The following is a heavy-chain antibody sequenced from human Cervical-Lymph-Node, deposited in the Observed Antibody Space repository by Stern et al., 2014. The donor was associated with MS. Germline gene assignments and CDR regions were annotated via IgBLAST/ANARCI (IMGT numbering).Heavy chain of an antibody. D-gene: IGHD5-18*01. CDR1: GYTFTGYY. Sequence: QLVQSGAEVKKPGASVKVSCKASGYTFTGYYMHWVRQAPGQGLEWMGWINPNSGGTNYAQKFQGWVTMTRDTSISTAYMELSRLRSDDTAVYYCARGWGYSYGYYYGMDVWGQGTTVTVSS. CDR3: ARGWGYSYGYYYGMDV. CDR2: INPNSGGT. V-gene: IGHV1-2*04. J-gene: IGHJ6*02.